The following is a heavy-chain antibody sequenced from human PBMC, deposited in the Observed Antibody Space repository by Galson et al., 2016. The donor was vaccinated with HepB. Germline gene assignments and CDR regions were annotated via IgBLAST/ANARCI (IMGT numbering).Heavy chain of an antibody. J-gene: IGHJ4*02. V-gene: IGHV4-34*01. CDR2: INDSGST. CDR1: GDSFSGYS. D-gene: IGHD3-3*01. Sequence: SETLSLTCGVYGDSFSGYSWNWIRQTPGKGLEWIGEINDSGSTDYNPSLESRVTLSVDTSKSQFSLRLTSVTAADTAVYYCARHLRNFWRGYYPDYWGQGALVTVSS. CDR3: ARHLRNFWRGYYPDY.